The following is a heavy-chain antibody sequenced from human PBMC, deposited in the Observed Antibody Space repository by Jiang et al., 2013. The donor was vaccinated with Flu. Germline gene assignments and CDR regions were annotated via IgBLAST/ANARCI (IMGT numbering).Heavy chain of an antibody. CDR3: AREGGGVLWFELSYYYGTDV. Sequence: SGPGLVKPSETLSLTCAVSGYSISSGYYWGWIRQPPGKGLEWIGSIYHSGSTYYNPSLKSRVTISVDTSKNQFSLKLSSVTAADTAVYYCAREGGGVLWFELSYYYGTDVWGKGTTVTVSS. D-gene: IGHD3-10*01. CDR2: IYHSGST. V-gene: IGHV4-38-2*02. J-gene: IGHJ6*04. CDR1: GYSISSGYY.